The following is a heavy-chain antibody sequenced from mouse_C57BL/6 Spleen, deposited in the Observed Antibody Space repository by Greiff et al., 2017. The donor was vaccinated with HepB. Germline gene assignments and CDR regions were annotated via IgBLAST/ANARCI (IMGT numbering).Heavy chain of an antibody. V-gene: IGHV1-53*01. Sequence: VQLQQPGTELVKPGASVKLSCKASGYTFTSYWMHWVKQRPGQGLEWIGNINPSNGGTNYNEKFKSKATLTVDKSSSTAYMQLSSLTSEDSAVYYCARSREYSGNYFDYWGQGTTLTVSS. J-gene: IGHJ2*01. CDR3: ARSREYSGNYFDY. CDR2: INPSNGGT. D-gene: IGHD2-1*01. CDR1: GYTFTSYW.